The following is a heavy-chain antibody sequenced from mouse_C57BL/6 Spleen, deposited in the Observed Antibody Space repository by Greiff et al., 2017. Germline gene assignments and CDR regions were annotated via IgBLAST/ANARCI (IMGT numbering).Heavy chain of an antibody. CDR2: ISSGSSTI. CDR3: AREGNYVPHYFDY. D-gene: IGHD2-1*01. Sequence: EVKLVESGGGLVKPGGSLKLSCAASGFTFSDYGMHWVRQAPEKGLEWVAYISSGSSTIYYADTVKGRFTISRDNAKNTLFLQMTSLRSEDTAMYYCAREGNYVPHYFDYWGQGTTLTVSS. CDR1: GFTFSDYG. V-gene: IGHV5-17*01. J-gene: IGHJ2*01.